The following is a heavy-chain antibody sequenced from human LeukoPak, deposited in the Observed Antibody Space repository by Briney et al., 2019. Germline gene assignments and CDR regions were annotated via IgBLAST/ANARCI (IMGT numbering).Heavy chain of an antibody. Sequence: GGSLRLSCAASGFTFSSYSMNWVRQAPGKGLEWVSSISSSSSYIYYADSVKGRFTISRDNAKNSLYLQMNSLRAEDTAVYYCAREPHYYDTPYYFDYWGQGTLVTVS. CDR1: GFTFSSYS. D-gene: IGHD3-22*01. V-gene: IGHV3-21*01. J-gene: IGHJ4*02. CDR3: AREPHYYDTPYYFDY. CDR2: ISSSSSYI.